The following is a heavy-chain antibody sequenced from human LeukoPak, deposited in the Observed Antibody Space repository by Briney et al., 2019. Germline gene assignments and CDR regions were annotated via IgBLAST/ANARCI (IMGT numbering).Heavy chain of an antibody. CDR3: ARVYGSTDY. CDR1: GFTFSNYN. Sequence: PGGSLRLSCAVSGFTFSNYNMNWVRQAPGKGLEWVSYISTSSTTIYYADSVKGRFTISRDDAKNSLFLQMNSLRAEDTAVYYCARVYGSTDYWGQGTLVTVSS. V-gene: IGHV3-48*01. J-gene: IGHJ4*02. CDR2: ISTSSTTI. D-gene: IGHD3-10*01.